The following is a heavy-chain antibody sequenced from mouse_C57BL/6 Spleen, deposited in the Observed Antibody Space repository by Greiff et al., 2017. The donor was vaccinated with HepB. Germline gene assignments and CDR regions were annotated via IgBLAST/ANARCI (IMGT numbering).Heavy chain of an antibody. D-gene: IGHD2-2*01. CDR2: IRNKANGYTT. CDR3: ASSGYYDAMDY. J-gene: IGHJ4*01. V-gene: IGHV7-3*01. Sequence: EVKLMESGGGLVQPGGSLSLSCAASGFTFTDYYMSWVRQPPGKALEWLGFIRNKANGYTTEYSASVKGRFTISRDNSQSILYLQMNALRAEDSATYYCASSGYYDAMDYWGQGTSVTVSS. CDR1: GFTFTDYY.